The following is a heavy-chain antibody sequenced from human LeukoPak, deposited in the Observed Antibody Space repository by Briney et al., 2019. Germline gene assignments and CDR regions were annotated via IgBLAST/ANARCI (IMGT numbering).Heavy chain of an antibody. CDR1: GGSISRYY. V-gene: IGHV4-59*01. J-gene: IGHJ4*02. CDR2: IYYSGTT. D-gene: IGHD1-20*01. Sequence: PSETLSLTCTVSGGSISRYYWNWIRQPPGKGLEWIGYIYYSGTTNYNPSLKSRVTISVDTSKNQFSLKLSSVTAADTAMYYCAWYNSNDMGFDYWGQGTLVTVSS. CDR3: AWYNSNDMGFDY.